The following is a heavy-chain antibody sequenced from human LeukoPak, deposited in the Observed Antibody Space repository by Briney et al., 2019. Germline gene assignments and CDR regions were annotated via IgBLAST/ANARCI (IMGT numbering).Heavy chain of an antibody. Sequence: GASVRVSCKASGYTFIDYWIYWVRHGPGQGLEWMGRIDLKTGDITSAQKFQGRVTMTRDTSISTTYMDLSGLGTDDTAVYYCARDSPHQRFDYWGQGTLVTVSS. V-gene: IGHV1-2*02. J-gene: IGHJ4*02. CDR1: GYTFIDYW. CDR3: ARDSPHQRFDY. CDR2: IDLKTGDI.